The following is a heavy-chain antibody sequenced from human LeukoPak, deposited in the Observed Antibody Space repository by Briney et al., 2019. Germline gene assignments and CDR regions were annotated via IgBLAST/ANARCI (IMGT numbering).Heavy chain of an antibody. D-gene: IGHD2-15*01. CDR2: IYYSGST. V-gene: IGHV4-59*01. Sequence: SETLSLTCTVSGGSISSYYWSWIRQPPGKGLEWIGYIYYSGSTNYNPSLKSRVTISVDTSKNQFSLKLSSVTAADTAVYYCARVGYCRGGSCYSFSNFDYWGQGTLVTVSS. CDR1: GGSISSYY. J-gene: IGHJ4*02. CDR3: ARVGYCRGGSCYSFSNFDY.